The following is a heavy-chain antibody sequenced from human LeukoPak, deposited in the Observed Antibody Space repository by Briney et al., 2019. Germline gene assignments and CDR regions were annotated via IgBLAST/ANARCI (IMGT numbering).Heavy chain of an antibody. Sequence: GGSLRLSCAAPGFTFTSHWMSWVRQAPGKGLEWVARMNLDGSEKYYVDSVKGRFTISRDNAKTSLYLEMNSLRAEGTAVYYCARDATYCTNGVCYTRFDYWGQGTLVTVSS. CDR1: GFTFTSHW. CDR2: MNLDGSEK. V-gene: IGHV3-7*01. J-gene: IGHJ4*02. D-gene: IGHD2-8*01. CDR3: ARDATYCTNGVCYTRFDY.